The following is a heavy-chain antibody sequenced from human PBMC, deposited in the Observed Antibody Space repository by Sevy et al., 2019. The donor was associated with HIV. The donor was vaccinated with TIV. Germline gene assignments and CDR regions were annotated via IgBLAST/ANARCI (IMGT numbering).Heavy chain of an antibody. Sequence: GGSLRLSCAASGFTFSSYSMNWVRQAPGKGLEWVSSISSSSSYIYYADSVKGRFTISRDNAKNSRYLQMNSLRAEDTAVYYCARVTKDGYNYFDYWGQGTLVTVSS. CDR1: GFTFSSYS. V-gene: IGHV3-21*01. CDR2: ISSSSSYI. J-gene: IGHJ4*02. D-gene: IGHD5-12*01. CDR3: ARVTKDGYNYFDY.